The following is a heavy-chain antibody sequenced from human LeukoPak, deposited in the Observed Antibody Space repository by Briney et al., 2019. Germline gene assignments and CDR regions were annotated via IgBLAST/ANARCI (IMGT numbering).Heavy chain of an antibody. D-gene: IGHD5-12*01. CDR2: ISAYNGNT. CDR1: GYTFTSYG. CDR3: ARSGRGTYYYFDL. Sequence: VASVKVSCKASGYTFTSYGISWVRQAPGQGLEWMGWISAYNGNTNYAQKFLGRVSMTADTATSTAYMELRSLTSDDTAMYYCARSGRGTYYYFDLWGQGTLVTVSS. J-gene: IGHJ4*02. V-gene: IGHV1-18*01.